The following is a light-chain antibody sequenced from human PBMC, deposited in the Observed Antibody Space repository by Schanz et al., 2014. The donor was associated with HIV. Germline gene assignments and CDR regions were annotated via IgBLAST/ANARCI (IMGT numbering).Light chain of an antibody. CDR3: GTWDSSLSAGYVI. J-gene: IGLJ2*01. Sequence: QSVLTQPPSVSAAPGQKVTISCSGSSSNIGNNYVSWYQHLPGTAPKLLIYDNNKRPSGIPDRFSGSKSGTSATLVITGLQTGDEADYYCGTWDSSLSAGYVIFGGGTKLTVL. V-gene: IGLV1-51*01. CDR1: SSNIGNNY. CDR2: DNN.